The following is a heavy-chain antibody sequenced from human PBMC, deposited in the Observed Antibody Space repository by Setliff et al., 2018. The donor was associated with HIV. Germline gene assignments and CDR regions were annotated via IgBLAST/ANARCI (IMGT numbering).Heavy chain of an antibody. V-gene: IGHV4-38-2*01. CDR2: IYHSGST. J-gene: IGHJ5*02. D-gene: IGHD2-15*01. Sequence: ASETLSLTCAVSGYSISSGYYWGWIRQPPGKGLEWIGSIYHSGSTYYNPSLKSRVTISVDTSKNQFSLKLSSVTAADTAVYYCARSGCSGGSCYSFDPWGQGTLVTVSS. CDR3: ARSGCSGGSCYSFDP. CDR1: GYSISSGYY.